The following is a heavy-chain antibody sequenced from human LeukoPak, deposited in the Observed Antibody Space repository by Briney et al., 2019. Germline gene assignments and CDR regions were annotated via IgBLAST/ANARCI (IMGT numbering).Heavy chain of an antibody. V-gene: IGHV4-34*01. CDR2: INHSGST. D-gene: IGHD3-9*01. CDR1: GGSFSGYY. Sequence: PSETLSLTCAVYGGSFSGYYWSWIRQPPGKGLNGIGEINHSGSTNYSPSLKSRVTISVDTSKNQFSLKLSSVTAADTAVYYCARARRYFDWSRMGYYFDYWGQGTLVTVSS. J-gene: IGHJ4*02. CDR3: ARARRYFDWSRMGYYFDY.